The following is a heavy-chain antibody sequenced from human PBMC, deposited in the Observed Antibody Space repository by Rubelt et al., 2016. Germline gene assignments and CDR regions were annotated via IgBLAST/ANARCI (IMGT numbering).Heavy chain of an antibody. D-gene: IGHD3-10*01. CDR1: GYTFTSYA. V-gene: IGHV7-4-1*02. Sequence: QVQLVQSGSELKKPGASVKVSCKASGYTFTSYAMNWVRQAPGQGLEWMGWINTTTGNPTYAQGFTGRFVFDLDTSVSTASLQFSSLKAEATAVYYGARGMRWFGETYWGQGTLVTVSS. CDR3: ARGMRWFGETY. J-gene: IGHJ4*02. CDR2: INTTTGNP.